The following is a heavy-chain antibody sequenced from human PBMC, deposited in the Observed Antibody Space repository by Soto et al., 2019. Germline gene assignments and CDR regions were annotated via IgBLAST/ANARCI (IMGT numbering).Heavy chain of an antibody. Sequence: QVQLVQSGAEVKKPGSSVKVSCKASGGTFSSYTISWVRQAPGQGLEWMGRIIPILGIANYAQKCQGRVTITADQSTSTAYMELSSLRSEDTAVYYCARDRTAVAGTFDWFDPWGQGTLVTVSS. V-gene: IGHV1-69*08. J-gene: IGHJ5*02. CDR1: GGTFSSYT. D-gene: IGHD6-19*01. CDR3: ARDRTAVAGTFDWFDP. CDR2: IIPILGIA.